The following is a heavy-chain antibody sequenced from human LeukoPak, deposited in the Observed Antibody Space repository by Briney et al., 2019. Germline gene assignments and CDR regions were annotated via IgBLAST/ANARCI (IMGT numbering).Heavy chain of an antibody. CDR3: ARAEYYYGSSGYWFDY. CDR1: GFSFSSYW. Sequence: GGSLRLSCAASGFSFSSYWMHWVRQAPGKGLVWVSRIDSDGRSTNYADSVKGRFTISRDNAKNTLYLQMNSLRVEDTDLYYCARAEYYYGSSGYWFDYWGQGTLVTVSS. CDR2: IDSDGRST. J-gene: IGHJ4*02. D-gene: IGHD3-22*01. V-gene: IGHV3-74*01.